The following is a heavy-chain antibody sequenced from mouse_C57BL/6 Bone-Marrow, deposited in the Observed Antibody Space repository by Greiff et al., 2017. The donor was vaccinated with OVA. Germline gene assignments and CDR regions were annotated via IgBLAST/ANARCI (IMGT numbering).Heavy chain of an antibody. CDR3: ARSGYYDYFDY. J-gene: IGHJ2*01. V-gene: IGHV1-69*01. CDR1: GYTFTSYW. D-gene: IGHD1-1*01. CDR2: IDPSDSYT. Sequence: VQLQQPGAELVMPGASVKLSCKASGYTFTSYWMHWVKQRPGQGLEWIGEIDPSDSYTNYNQKFKGKSTLTVDKSSSTAYMQLSSLTSEDSAVYYCARSGYYDYFDYWGQGTTLTVSS.